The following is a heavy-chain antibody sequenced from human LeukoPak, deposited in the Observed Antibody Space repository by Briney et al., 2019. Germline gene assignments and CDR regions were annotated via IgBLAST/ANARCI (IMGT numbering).Heavy chain of an antibody. V-gene: IGHV3-7*01. CDR1: GFMFRKFL. Sequence: GGSLRLSCAASGFMFRKFLMNWVRQAPGKGLEWVAHIKDDGNVQYYVDSVRGRFTISRDNAKDSVDLQMDSLTAEDTALYYCAKDGSAYTGSYIDYWGQGTLVTVSS. CDR2: IKDDGNVQ. J-gene: IGHJ4*02. CDR3: AKDGSAYTGSYIDY. D-gene: IGHD1-26*01.